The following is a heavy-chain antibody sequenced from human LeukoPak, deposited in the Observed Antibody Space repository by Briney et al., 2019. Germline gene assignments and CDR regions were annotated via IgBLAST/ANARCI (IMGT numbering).Heavy chain of an antibody. Sequence: ASVKVSCKVSGYTLTELSMHWVRQAPGKGLEWMGGFDPEDGETIYAQKFQGGVTMTEDTSTDTAYMELSSLRSEDTAVYYCATSRGYDSSPWAFDIWGQGTMVTVSS. V-gene: IGHV1-24*01. D-gene: IGHD3-22*01. CDR3: ATSRGYDSSPWAFDI. CDR1: GYTLTELS. J-gene: IGHJ3*02. CDR2: FDPEDGET.